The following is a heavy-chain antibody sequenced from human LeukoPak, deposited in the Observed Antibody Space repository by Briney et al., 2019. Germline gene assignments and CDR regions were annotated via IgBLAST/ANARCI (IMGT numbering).Heavy chain of an antibody. J-gene: IGHJ4*02. CDR1: GFTFSYSW. CDR3: ARGLGKGSSDY. V-gene: IGHV3-7*03. Sequence: GGSLRLSCVASGFTFSYSWMIWVRQAPGKGLEWVANINQPGSQKYHVDSVKGRFTISRDNARNSLFLQMNSLTADDTAVYCCARGLGKGSSDYWGQGTLVTVSS. CDR2: INQPGSQK. D-gene: IGHD6-6*01.